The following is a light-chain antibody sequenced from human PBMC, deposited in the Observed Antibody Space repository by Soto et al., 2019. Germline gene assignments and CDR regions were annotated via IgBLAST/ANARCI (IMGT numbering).Light chain of an antibody. Sequence: DIQLTQSPSFLSASVGDRVTITCRASQGISSSLAWFQQKPGKAPKLLIYAASTLQSRVPSRFSGSGSGTDFTLTISSLQPEDFATYYCHQTYSTPFTFGPGTKVDIK. J-gene: IGKJ3*01. CDR2: AAS. CDR3: HQTYSTPFT. CDR1: QGISSS. V-gene: IGKV1-9*01.